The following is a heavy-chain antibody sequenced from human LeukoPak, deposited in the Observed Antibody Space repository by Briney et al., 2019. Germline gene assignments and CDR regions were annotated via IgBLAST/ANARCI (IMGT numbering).Heavy chain of an antibody. D-gene: IGHD3-22*01. CDR2: IYYSGST. V-gene: IGHV4-30-4*01. Sequence: SQTLSLTCTVSGGSISSGDYYWSWIRQPPGKGLEWIGYIYYSGSTYYNPSLKSRVTISVDTSKNQFSLKLSSVTAADTAVYYCARVRYYCDSSGYYYALFDYWGQGTLVTVSS. J-gene: IGHJ4*02. CDR1: GGSISSGDYY. CDR3: ARVRYYCDSSGYYYALFDY.